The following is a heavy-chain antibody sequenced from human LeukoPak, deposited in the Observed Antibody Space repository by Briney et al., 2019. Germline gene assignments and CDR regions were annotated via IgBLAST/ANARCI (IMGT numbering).Heavy chain of an antibody. Sequence: PGRSLRLSCAVSGFTFDDYAMHWVRQVPGKGLEWVSGINWNSDSIGYADSVKGRFTTSRDNSKNTLYLQMNSLRAEDMAVYYCAKDAYYYDSSGYYRAVPPVPDWYFDLWGRGTLVTVSS. J-gene: IGHJ2*01. CDR1: GFTFDDYA. V-gene: IGHV3-9*03. CDR2: INWNSDSI. D-gene: IGHD3-22*01. CDR3: AKDAYYYDSSGYYRAVPPVPDWYFDL.